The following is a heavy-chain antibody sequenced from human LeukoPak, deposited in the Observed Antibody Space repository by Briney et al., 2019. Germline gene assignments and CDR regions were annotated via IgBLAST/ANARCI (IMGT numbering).Heavy chain of an antibody. Sequence: PSETLSLTCTVSGGSISSYYWSWIRQPPGKGLEWIGYIYHSGSTYYNPSLKSRVTISVDRSKNQFSLKLSSVTAADTAVYYCARDQRYMDVWGKGTTVTVSS. V-gene: IGHV4-59*12. CDR3: ARDQRYMDV. J-gene: IGHJ6*03. CDR1: GGSISSYY. CDR2: IYHSGST.